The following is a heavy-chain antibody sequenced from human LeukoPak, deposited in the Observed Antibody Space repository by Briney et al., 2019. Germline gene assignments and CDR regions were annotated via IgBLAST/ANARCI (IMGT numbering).Heavy chain of an antibody. J-gene: IGHJ4*02. D-gene: IGHD6-13*01. CDR1: GYTFTGYY. Sequence: ASVKVSCKASGYTFTGYYMHWVRQAPGQGLEWMGWINPNSGGTNYAQKFQGRVTMTRDTSISTAYMELSRLRSDDTAVYYCARDVRDSSSYDDYWGQGTLVTVSS. CDR3: ARDVRDSSSYDDY. V-gene: IGHV1-2*02. CDR2: INPNSGGT.